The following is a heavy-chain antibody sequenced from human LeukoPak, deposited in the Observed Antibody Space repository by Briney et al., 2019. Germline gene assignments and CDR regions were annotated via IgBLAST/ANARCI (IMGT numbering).Heavy chain of an antibody. CDR3: ARDQEVKIVGAPPGY. Sequence: GGSLRLSCAASGFTFSSYAMSWVRQAPGKGLEWVSSISSSSSYIYYADSVKGRFTISRDNAKNSLYLQTNSLRAEDTAVYYCARDQEVKIVGAPPGYWGQGTLVTVSS. CDR2: ISSSSSYI. CDR1: GFTFSSYA. V-gene: IGHV3-21*01. D-gene: IGHD1-26*01. J-gene: IGHJ4*02.